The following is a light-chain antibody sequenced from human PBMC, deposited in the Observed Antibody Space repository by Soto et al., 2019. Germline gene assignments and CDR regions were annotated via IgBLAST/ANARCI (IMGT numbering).Light chain of an antibody. CDR2: DVS. Sequence: EIVLTQSPATLSLSPGERATLSCRASDTYLAWYQQKPGQAPRLLIYDVSNRAAGIPARFSGSGSGTDFTLTISSLEPEEFAVYYCQQRWTFGPGTKVEVK. CDR3: QQRWT. V-gene: IGKV3-11*01. CDR1: DTY. J-gene: IGKJ1*01.